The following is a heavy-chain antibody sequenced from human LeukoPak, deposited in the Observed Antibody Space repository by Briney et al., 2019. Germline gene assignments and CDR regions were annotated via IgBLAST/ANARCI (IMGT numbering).Heavy chain of an antibody. CDR3: ARADVLRYCSGGSCSNYYYGMDV. CDR1: GFTFSSYW. Sequence: GGSLRLSCAASGFTFSSYWMSWVRQAPGKGLEWVANIKQDGSEKYYVDSVKGRFTISRDNAKNSLYLQMNSLRAEDTAVYYCARADVLRYCSGGSCSNYYYGMDVWGQGTTVTVSS. CDR2: IKQDGSEK. D-gene: IGHD2-15*01. V-gene: IGHV3-7*01. J-gene: IGHJ6*02.